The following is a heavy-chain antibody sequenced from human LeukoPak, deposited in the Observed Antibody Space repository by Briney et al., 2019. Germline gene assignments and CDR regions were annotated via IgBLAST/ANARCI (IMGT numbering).Heavy chain of an antibody. V-gene: IGHV3-30*02. D-gene: IGHD3-16*01. Sequence: PGGSLRLSCAASGFSFGGYGMHRVRQTPGKGLDWVSFVRYDGSKTYYGDSVKGRFTISRDNSNNTVYLQMNRLRPDDTAVYYCVRDGIGGSTTLDSWGQGTLVTVSS. J-gene: IGHJ5*01. CDR1: GFSFGGYG. CDR2: VRYDGSKT. CDR3: VRDGIGGSTTLDS.